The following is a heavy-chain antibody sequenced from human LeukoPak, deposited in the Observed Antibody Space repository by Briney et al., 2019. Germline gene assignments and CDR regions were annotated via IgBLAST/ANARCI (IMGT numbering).Heavy chain of an antibody. CDR2: ISGSGGSA. CDR1: GFTFNNYA. D-gene: IGHD2/OR15-2a*01. J-gene: IGHJ2*01. CDR3: AKVALLPSTRGYFDANSWYFDL. Sequence: GGSLRLSCAASGFTFNNYAMNWVRQAPGKGLEWVSAISGSGGSAYYADSVKGRFTISRDNSKNTLFLQMNSLRVEDTAVYYCAKVALLPSTRGYFDANSWYFDLWGRGTRVTVYS. V-gene: IGHV3-23*01.